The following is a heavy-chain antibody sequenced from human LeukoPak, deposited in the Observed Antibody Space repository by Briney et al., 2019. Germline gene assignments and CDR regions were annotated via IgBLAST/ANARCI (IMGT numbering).Heavy chain of an antibody. V-gene: IGHV3-23*01. CDR3: AKDQGFYGSGSYKEYFQH. CDR2: ISGSGDST. Sequence: PGGSLRLSCAGSGFPFSSYAMTWVRQAPGKGLEWVSAISGSGDSTYYADSVKGRFTTSRDNSKNTLYLQMNSLRAEDTAVYYCAKDQGFYGSGSYKEYFQHWGQGTLVTVSS. D-gene: IGHD3-10*01. CDR1: GFPFSSYA. J-gene: IGHJ1*01.